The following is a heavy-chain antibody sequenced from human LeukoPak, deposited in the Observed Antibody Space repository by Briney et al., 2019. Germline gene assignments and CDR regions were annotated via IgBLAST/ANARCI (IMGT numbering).Heavy chain of an antibody. Sequence: GGSLRLSCAASGFTFSSYGMHWVRQAPGKGLEWVAFIRYDGSNKYHADSVKGRFTISRDNSKNTLYLQMNSLRAEDTAVYYCVGITMVRGAIDYWGQGTLVTVSS. CDR1: GFTFSSYG. CDR3: VGITMVRGAIDY. V-gene: IGHV3-30*02. CDR2: IRYDGSNK. D-gene: IGHD3-10*01. J-gene: IGHJ4*02.